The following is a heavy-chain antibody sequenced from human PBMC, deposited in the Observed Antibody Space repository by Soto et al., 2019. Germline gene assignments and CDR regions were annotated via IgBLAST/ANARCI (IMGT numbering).Heavy chain of an antibody. CDR2: ISSSGSDI. D-gene: IGHD5-12*01. J-gene: IGHJ2*01. V-gene: IGHV3-11*01. CDR3: ARGSVYRIRDFDL. CDR1: GFAFSDYY. Sequence: QLHLVESGGGVVKPGGSLRLSCAASGFAFSDYYVSWIRQAPGKGLEWISYISSSGSDIFYADSVKGRFTISRDNADNSLFLQMDSLRAEDTAVYYCARGSVYRIRDFDLWGRGTLVTVSS.